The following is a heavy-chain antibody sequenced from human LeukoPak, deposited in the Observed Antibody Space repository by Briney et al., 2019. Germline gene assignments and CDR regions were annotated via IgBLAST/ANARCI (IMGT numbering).Heavy chain of an antibody. CDR3: ARDSSNYQPLHFDY. V-gene: IGHV4-34*01. CDR2: INHSGST. Sequence: KPSETLSLTCAVYGGSFSGYYWSWIRQPPGKGLEWIGEINHSGSTNYNPSLKSRVTISVDTSKNQFSLKLSSVTAADTAVYYCARDSSNYQPLHFDYWGQGTLVTVSS. D-gene: IGHD2-2*01. J-gene: IGHJ4*02. CDR1: GGSFSGYY.